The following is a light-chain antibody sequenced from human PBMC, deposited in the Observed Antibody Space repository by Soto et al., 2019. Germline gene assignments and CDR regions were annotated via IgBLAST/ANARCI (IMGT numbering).Light chain of an antibody. J-gene: IGLJ1*01. Sequence: QSVLTQPASVSGSPGQSITISCTGTSSDVGGYNYVSWYQQHPGKAPKLMIYDVSNRPSGVSNRFSGSKSGNTASLTISGPRAKDEADNYGSSYTGTSTLLKAFGPGP. CDR2: DVS. CDR1: SSDVGGYNY. CDR3: SSYTGTSTLLKA. V-gene: IGLV2-14*01.